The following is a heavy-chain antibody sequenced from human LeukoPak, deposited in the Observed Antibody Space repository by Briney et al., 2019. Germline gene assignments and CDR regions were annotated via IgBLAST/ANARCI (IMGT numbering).Heavy chain of an antibody. V-gene: IGHV3-21*01. D-gene: IGHD5-12*01. Sequence: PGGSLRLSCAASGFTFSSYWMSWVRQAPGKGLEWVSSISSSSSYIYYADSVKGRFTISRVNAKNSLYLQMNSLRAEDTAVYYCAKGVDIDIQDYWGQGTLVTVSS. CDR1: GFTFSSYW. CDR2: ISSSSSYI. CDR3: AKGVDIDIQDY. J-gene: IGHJ4*02.